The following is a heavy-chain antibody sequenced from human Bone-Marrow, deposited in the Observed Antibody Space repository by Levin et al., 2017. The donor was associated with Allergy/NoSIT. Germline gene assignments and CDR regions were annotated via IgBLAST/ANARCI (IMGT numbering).Heavy chain of an antibody. V-gene: IGHV3-20*04. CDR2: INWNGGST. D-gene: IGHD2-2*01. CDR3: ARRMLAVPAAEDQFDY. CDR1: GFTFDDYG. Sequence: GGSLRLSCAASGFTFDDYGMSWVRQAPGKGLEWVSGINWNGGSTGYADSVKGRFTISSDNAKNSLYLQMNSLRAEDTALYYCARRMLAVPAAEDQFDYWGQGTLVTVSS. J-gene: IGHJ4*02.